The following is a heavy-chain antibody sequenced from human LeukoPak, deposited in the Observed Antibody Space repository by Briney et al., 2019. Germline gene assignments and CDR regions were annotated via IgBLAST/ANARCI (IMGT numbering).Heavy chain of an antibody. CDR1: GGSISSYY. CDR3: ARLPYYGSGSRFDP. J-gene: IGHJ5*02. V-gene: IGHV4-59*08. CDR2: IYYSGST. D-gene: IGHD3-10*01. Sequence: SETLSLTCTVSGGSISSYYWSWIRQPPGKGLEWIGYIYYSGSTNYNPSLKSRVTISVDTSKNQFSLKLSSVTAADTAVYYCARLPYYGSGSRFDPWGQGTLVTVSS.